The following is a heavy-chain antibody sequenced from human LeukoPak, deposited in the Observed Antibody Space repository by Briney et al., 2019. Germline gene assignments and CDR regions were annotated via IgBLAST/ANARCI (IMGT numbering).Heavy chain of an antibody. J-gene: IGHJ4*02. CDR2: IKQDGSEE. Sequence: SGGSLRLSCAASGFTFSSYWMSWVRQAPGKGLEWVADIKQDGSEEYYVESVKGRFTLSTDTANNSLYLQMHRLSAEDTAVSSCASVARYFAWSYFAYCGQGPLIPVSS. CDR1: GFTFSSYW. CDR3: ASVARYFAWSYFAY. D-gene: IGHD3-9*01. V-gene: IGHV3-7*01.